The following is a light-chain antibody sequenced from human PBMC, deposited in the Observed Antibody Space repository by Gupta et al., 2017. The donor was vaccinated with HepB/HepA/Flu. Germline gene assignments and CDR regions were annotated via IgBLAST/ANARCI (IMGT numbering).Light chain of an antibody. CDR3: AAWDDSLNGVV. CDR1: SSNIGNNT. V-gene: IGLV1-44*01. CDR2: SNN. Sequence: QSVLTQPPSASGTPGQRVTISCSGSSSNIGNNTVNWYQQLPGTAPKHLIYSNNQRPSGGPDRFSGSKSGTSASLAISGLQSEDEADYYCAAWDDSLNGVVFGGGTKLTVL. J-gene: IGLJ2*01.